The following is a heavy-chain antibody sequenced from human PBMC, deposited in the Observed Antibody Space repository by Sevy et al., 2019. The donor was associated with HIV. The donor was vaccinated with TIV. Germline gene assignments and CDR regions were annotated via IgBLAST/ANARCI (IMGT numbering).Heavy chain of an antibody. V-gene: IGHV3-30*02. J-gene: IGHJ4*02. Sequence: GGSLRLSCAASGFTFSNYGMHWVRQVPGKGLEWVTFIQYDGSDKYDAASVKGRFTISIDDSNNTLYLQMDSLTPEDTAIYYCAKDLAGAGRRYFDYWGQGTLVTVSS. D-gene: IGHD6-13*01. CDR2: IQYDGSDK. CDR3: AKDLAGAGRRYFDY. CDR1: GFTFSNYG.